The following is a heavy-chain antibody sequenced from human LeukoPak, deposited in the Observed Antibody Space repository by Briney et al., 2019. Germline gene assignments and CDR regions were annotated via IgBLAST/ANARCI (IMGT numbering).Heavy chain of an antibody. D-gene: IGHD4-17*01. J-gene: IGHJ6*02. V-gene: IGHV4-59*01. CDR1: GGSTSSYY. CDR2: IYYSGST. CDR3: ARDDYGDPTYYYGMDV. Sequence: PSETLSLTCTVSGGSTSSYYWSWIRQPPGKGLEWIGYIYYSGSTNYNPSLKSRVTISVDTSKNQFSLKLSSVTAADTAVYYCARDDYGDPTYYYGMDVWGQGTTVTVSS.